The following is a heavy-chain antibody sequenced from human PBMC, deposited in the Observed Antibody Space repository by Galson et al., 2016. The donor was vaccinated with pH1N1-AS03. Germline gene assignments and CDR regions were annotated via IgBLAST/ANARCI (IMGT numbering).Heavy chain of an antibody. CDR1: GFTFSTYA. V-gene: IGHV3-30-3*01. CDR3: ARDYYERYSYYYSAAGS. Sequence: SLRLSCAASGFTFSTYAMSWVRQAPGKGLEWVAVIMYDGNRKYYADYVHGRFTISRDNSKNTLYLQMDSLRPEDTAIYYCARDYYERYSYYYSAAGSWGQGTQVTVSS. D-gene: IGHD5-18*01. CDR2: IMYDGNRK. J-gene: IGHJ4*02.